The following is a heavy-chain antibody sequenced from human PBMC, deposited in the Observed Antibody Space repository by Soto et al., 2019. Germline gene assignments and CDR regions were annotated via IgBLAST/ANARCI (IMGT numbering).Heavy chain of an antibody. V-gene: IGHV3-23*01. CDR3: AKDGIRGINFDK. CDR2: ISVDAGTT. J-gene: IGHJ4*02. CDR1: GRTFSGYP. Sequence: GGSLRLSCVASGRTFSGYPMSWVRQAPGKGLQWVSSISVDAGTTYYADSVKGRFTISRDNSKNTLYLQMNSLRAEDTAVYYCAKDGIRGINFDKRGQGTLVTVSS.